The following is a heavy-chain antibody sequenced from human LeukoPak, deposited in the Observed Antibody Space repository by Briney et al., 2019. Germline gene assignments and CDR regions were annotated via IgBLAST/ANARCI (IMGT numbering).Heavy chain of an antibody. J-gene: IGHJ4*02. Sequence: SETLSLTCTVSGGSISSYYWSWIRQSPGKGLEWIGYISHSGSTNYNASLKSRVTISVDTSKNQFSLKLSSVTAADTAVYYCARRVYASGSYSLDYWGQGTLVTVSS. V-gene: IGHV4-59*08. CDR3: ARRVYASGSYSLDY. CDR1: GGSISSYY. D-gene: IGHD3-10*01. CDR2: ISHSGST.